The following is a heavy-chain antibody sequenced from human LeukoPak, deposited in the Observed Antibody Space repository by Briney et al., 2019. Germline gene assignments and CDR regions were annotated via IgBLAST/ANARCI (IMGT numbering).Heavy chain of an antibody. CDR1: GYTFTGQF. V-gene: IGHV1-2*02. CDR2: MNPNTGDT. J-gene: IGHJ4*02. CDR3: ASYPRYMSSPPFDY. Sequence: ASVKVSRKASGYTFTGQFMHWVRQAPGQGLEWMGWMNPNTGDTNYAQSFQGRLAMTRDTTITTAYMELSRLTSDDTAVYYCASYPRYMSSPPFDYWGQGTLVTVSS. D-gene: IGHD5-12*01.